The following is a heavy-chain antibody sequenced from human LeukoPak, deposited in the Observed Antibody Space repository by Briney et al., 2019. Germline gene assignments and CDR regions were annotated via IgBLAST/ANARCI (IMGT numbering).Heavy chain of an antibody. Sequence: GASVKVSCKASGGTFSSYAISWVRQAPRQGLEWMGGIIPIFGTANYAQKFQGRVTITADKSTSTAYMELSSLRSEDTAVYYCARNDAAAGAQFDYWGQGTLVTVSS. J-gene: IGHJ4*02. V-gene: IGHV1-69*06. CDR3: ARNDAAAGAQFDY. CDR2: IIPIFGTA. D-gene: IGHD6-13*01. CDR1: GGTFSSYA.